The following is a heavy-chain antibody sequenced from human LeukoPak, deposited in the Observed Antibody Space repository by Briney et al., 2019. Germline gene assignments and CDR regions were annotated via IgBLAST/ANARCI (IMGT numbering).Heavy chain of an antibody. CDR1: GFTFSTSA. CDR3: ARTPDRTIFGVVTETYFDY. Sequence: ASVKVSCKASGFTFSTSAVQWVRQARGQRLEWIGWIIIGSGTTNYAQKLQGRVTMTTDTSTSTAYMELRSLRSDDTAVYYCARTPDRTIFGVVTETYFDYWGQGTLVTVSS. J-gene: IGHJ4*02. V-gene: IGHV1-58*01. D-gene: IGHD3-3*01. CDR2: IIIGSGTT.